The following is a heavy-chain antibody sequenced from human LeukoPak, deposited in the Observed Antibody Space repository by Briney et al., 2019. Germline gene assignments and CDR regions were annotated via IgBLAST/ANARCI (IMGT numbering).Heavy chain of an antibody. D-gene: IGHD1-26*01. CDR1: GFTVSSNY. CDR3: AKDWESWFDP. CDR2: IYSGDSI. Sequence: GGSLRLSCAASGFTVSSNYINWVRQAPGKGLEWVSVIYSGDSIYYADSVKGRFTISRDNSKNTLYLQMNSLRAEDTAVYYCAKDWESWFDPWGQGTLVTVSS. J-gene: IGHJ5*02. V-gene: IGHV3-53*01.